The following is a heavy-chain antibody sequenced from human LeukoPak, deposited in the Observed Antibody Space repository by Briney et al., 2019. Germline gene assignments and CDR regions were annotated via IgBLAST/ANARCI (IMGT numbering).Heavy chain of an antibody. V-gene: IGHV4-34*01. CDR1: GGSFSGYY. CDR2: INYSGTT. J-gene: IGHJ4*02. D-gene: IGHD6-19*01. Sequence: PSETLSLTCAVYGGSFSGYYWGWIRQPPGKGLEWIGSINYSGTTYFNPSLKSRVTISVDTSKNQCSLKMSSLTAADTAVYFCARSSGSSGSGWLYYFDYWGQGTLVTVSS. CDR3: ARSSGSSGSGWLYYFDY.